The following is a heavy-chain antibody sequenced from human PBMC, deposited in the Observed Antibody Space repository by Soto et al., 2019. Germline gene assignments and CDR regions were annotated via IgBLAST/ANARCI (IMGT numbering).Heavy chain of an antibody. CDR3: ARVVDIVATGLDY. J-gene: IGHJ4*02. CDR2: IYHSGST. Sequence: KPSETLSLTCAVSGGSISSSNWWSWVRQPPGKGLEWIGEIYHSGSTNYNPSLKSRVTISVDKSKNQFSLKLSSVTAADTAVYYCARVVDIVATGLDYWGQGTLVTVSS. V-gene: IGHV4-4*02. CDR1: GGSISSSNW. D-gene: IGHD5-12*01.